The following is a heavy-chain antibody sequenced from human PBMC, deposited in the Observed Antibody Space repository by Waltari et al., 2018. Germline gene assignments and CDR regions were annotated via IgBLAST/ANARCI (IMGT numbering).Heavy chain of an antibody. J-gene: IGHJ3*02. Sequence: QVQLQESGPGLVKPSQTLSLTCTVSGGSISSGGYYWSWIRQHPGKGLEWIGYIYYSGGTYYNPSLKSRVTISVDTSKNQFALKLSSVTAADTAVYYCARDRGHGGNSDAFDIWGQGTMVTVSS. D-gene: IGHD2-21*02. CDR3: ARDRGHGGNSDAFDI. CDR2: IYYSGGT. CDR1: GGSISSGGYY. V-gene: IGHV4-31*03.